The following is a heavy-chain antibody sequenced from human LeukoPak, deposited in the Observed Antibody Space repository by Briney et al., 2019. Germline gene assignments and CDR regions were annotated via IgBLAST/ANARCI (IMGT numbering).Heavy chain of an antibody. Sequence: GGSLRLSCAAYGFTFSAYTFNWVRQAPGKGLEWVSYIRSSGSTTYYADSVKGRFAISRDNAKNSLYLQLSSRRAEDTAVYYCARQDSSWDAFDIWGQGTMVTVSS. V-gene: IGHV3-48*04. CDR3: ARQDSSWDAFDI. D-gene: IGHD2-15*01. CDR2: IRSSGSTT. CDR1: GFTFSAYT. J-gene: IGHJ3*02.